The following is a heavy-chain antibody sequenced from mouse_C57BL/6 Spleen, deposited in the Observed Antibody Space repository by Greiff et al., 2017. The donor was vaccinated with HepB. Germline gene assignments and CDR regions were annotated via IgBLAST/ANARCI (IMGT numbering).Heavy chain of an antibody. CDR3: ARVSSGNYYAMDY. V-gene: IGHV1-55*01. CDR1: GYTFTSYW. J-gene: IGHJ4*01. D-gene: IGHD3-2*02. CDR2: IYPGSGST. Sequence: QVQLQQPGAELVKPGASVKMSCKASGYTFTSYWITWVKQRPGQGLEWIGDIYPGSGSTNYNEKFKSKATLTVDTSSSTAYMQLSSLTSEDSAVYYCARVSSGNYYAMDYWGQGTSVTVSS.